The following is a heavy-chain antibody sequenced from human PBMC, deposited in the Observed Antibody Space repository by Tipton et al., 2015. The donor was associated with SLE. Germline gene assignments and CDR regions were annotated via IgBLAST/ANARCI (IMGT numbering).Heavy chain of an antibody. CDR3: ATSHNWNYDY. CDR2: FDPEDGET. Sequence: QLVQSGAEVKKPGASVKVSCKASGYTFTSYDINWVRQATGQGLEWMGGFDPEDGETIYAQRFQGRVTMTEDTSTDTAYMELSSLRSEDTAVYYCATSHNWNYDYWGQGTLVTVSS. V-gene: IGHV1-24*01. D-gene: IGHD1-7*01. CDR1: GYTFTSYD. J-gene: IGHJ4*02.